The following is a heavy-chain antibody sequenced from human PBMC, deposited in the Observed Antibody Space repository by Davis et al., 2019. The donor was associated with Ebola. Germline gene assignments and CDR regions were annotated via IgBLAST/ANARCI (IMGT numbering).Heavy chain of an antibody. J-gene: IGHJ4*02. CDR3: FANYYDSSGYYYSDY. Sequence: ASVKVSCKASGYTFTGYYMHWVRQAPGQGHEWMGWINPDTGGTNYAPKFQGRVTLTRDTSISTAYMELSSLRSDDTAVYYCFANYYDSSGYYYSDYWGQGTLVTVSS. D-gene: IGHD3-22*01. CDR2: INPDTGGT. CDR1: GYTFTGYY. V-gene: IGHV1-2*02.